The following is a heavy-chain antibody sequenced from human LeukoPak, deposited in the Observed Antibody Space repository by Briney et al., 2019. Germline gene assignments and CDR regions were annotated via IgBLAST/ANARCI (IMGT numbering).Heavy chain of an antibody. CDR3: ARAKRSTVTTLDY. Sequence: GASVKVSCKASGYTFSSYGITWVRQAPGQGLKWMGWISAYNGNTVYAQRFQGRVSMTTDTSTNTAYMEVRSLTSDDTAIYYCARAKRSTVTTLDYWGQGTLVTVSS. CDR2: ISAYNGNT. V-gene: IGHV1-18*01. J-gene: IGHJ4*02. CDR1: GYTFSSYG. D-gene: IGHD4-17*01.